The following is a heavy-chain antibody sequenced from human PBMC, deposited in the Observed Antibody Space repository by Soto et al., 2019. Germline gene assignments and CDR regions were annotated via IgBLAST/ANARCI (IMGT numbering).Heavy chain of an antibody. CDR1: GYTFTGYD. CDR3: ARHSGYDYVFDY. D-gene: IGHD5-12*01. J-gene: IGHJ4*02. CDR2: INPNNGDT. V-gene: IGHV1-2*02. Sequence: ASVKVSCKASGYTFTGYDIHWVREAPGQGLEWMGWINPNNGDTNYAQKFQGRVSMTRDTSTSTAYMELSSLRFDDTAVYYCARHSGYDYVFDYWGQGTLVTVSS.